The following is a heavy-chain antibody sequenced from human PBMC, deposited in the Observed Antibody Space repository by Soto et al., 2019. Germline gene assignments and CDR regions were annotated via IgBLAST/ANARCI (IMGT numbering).Heavy chain of an antibody. D-gene: IGHD2-8*01. CDR2: VSANNGHT. Sequence: ASVKVSCKASGFTFSNYGLNCVLQSPLQWLDGMGCVSANNGHTNYAQNLQGRVSMTTDTSTSTAYMELRGLRFDDTAVYYCARDIESVTAKHFFYYYAMDVWGQGTTVTVSS. V-gene: IGHV1-18*01. CDR1: GFTFSNYG. J-gene: IGHJ6*02. CDR3: ARDIESVTAKHFFYYYAMDV.